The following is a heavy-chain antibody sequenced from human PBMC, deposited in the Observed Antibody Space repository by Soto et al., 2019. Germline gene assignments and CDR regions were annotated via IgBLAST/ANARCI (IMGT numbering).Heavy chain of an antibody. CDR2: ISGSGGST. V-gene: IGHV3-23*01. D-gene: IGHD5-12*01. Sequence: GGSLRLSCAASGFTFSSYAMSWVRQAPGKGLEWVSAISGSGGSTYYADSVKGRFTISRDNSKNTLYLQMNSLRAEDTAVYYCAKQHVLGYSGYDIRFDPWGQGTLVTVSS. J-gene: IGHJ5*02. CDR3: AKQHVLGYSGYDIRFDP. CDR1: GFTFSSYA.